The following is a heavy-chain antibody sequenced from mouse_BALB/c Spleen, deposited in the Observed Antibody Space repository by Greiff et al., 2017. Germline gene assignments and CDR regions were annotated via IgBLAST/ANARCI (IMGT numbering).Heavy chain of an antibody. CDR1: GFTFSSYG. CDR3: ARHGFYDYDDGYYAMDY. V-gene: IGHV5-6*01. J-gene: IGHJ4*01. Sequence: EVQVVESGGDLVKPGGSLKLSCAASGFTFSSYGMSWVRQTPDKRLEWVATISSGGSYTYYPDSVKGRFTISRDNAKNTLYLQMSSLKSEDTAMYYCARHGFYDYDDGYYAMDYWGQGTSVTVSS. CDR2: ISSGGSYT. D-gene: IGHD2-4*01.